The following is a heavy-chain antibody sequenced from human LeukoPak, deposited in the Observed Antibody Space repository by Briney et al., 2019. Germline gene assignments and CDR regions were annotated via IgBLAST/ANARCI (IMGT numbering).Heavy chain of an antibody. CDR1: GYTFTSYY. CDR3: ARTIAAAGSLVWFDP. D-gene: IGHD6-13*01. V-gene: IGHV1-46*01. Sequence: ASVKVSCKASGYTFTSYYMHWVRQAPGQGLEWMGIINPSGGSTSYAQKFQGRVTMTRDTSTSTVYMELSSLRSEDTAVYYCARTIAAAGSLVWFDPWGQETLVTVSS. J-gene: IGHJ5*02. CDR2: INPSGGST.